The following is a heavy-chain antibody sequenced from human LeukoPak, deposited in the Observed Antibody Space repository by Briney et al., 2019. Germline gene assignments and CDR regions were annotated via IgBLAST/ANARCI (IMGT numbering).Heavy chain of an antibody. V-gene: IGHV3-21*01. CDR1: GFTFSSYS. Sequence: GGSLRLSCAASGFTFSSYSMNWVRQAPGKGLEWVSSISSSSTYIYYTDSVKGRFTISRDNAKNSLYLQMNSLRAEDTAVYYCARDRFFPYYYYYMDVWGKGTTVTVSS. CDR2: ISSSSTYI. CDR3: ARDRFFPYYYYYMDV. J-gene: IGHJ6*03. D-gene: IGHD3-10*01.